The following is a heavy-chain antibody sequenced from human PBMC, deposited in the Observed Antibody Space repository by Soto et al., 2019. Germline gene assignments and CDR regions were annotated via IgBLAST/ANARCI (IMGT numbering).Heavy chain of an antibody. CDR3: AKAPDTPTGPFDY. J-gene: IGHJ4*02. Sequence: GGSLRLSCAASGFTFSSYGMHWVRQAPGKGLEWVAVISYDGSNKYYADSVKGRFTISRDNSKNTLYLQMNSLRAEDTAVYYCAKAPDTPTGPFDYWGQGTLVTVSS. CDR2: ISYDGSNK. D-gene: IGHD4-17*01. CDR1: GFTFSSYG. V-gene: IGHV3-30*18.